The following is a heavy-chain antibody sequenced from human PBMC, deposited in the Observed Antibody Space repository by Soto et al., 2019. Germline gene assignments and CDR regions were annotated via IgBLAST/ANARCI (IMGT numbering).Heavy chain of an antibody. J-gene: IGHJ3*02. CDR2: ISSSSSYI. CDR1: GFTFSSYS. V-gene: IGHV3-21*01. D-gene: IGHD3-9*01. Sequence: GSLRLSCAASGFTFSSYSMNWVRQAPGKGLEWVSSISSSSSYIYYADSVKGRFTISRDNAKNSLYLQMNSLRAEDTAVYYCAREGDYDILTGGPSGAFDIWGQGTMVTVSS. CDR3: AREGDYDILTGGPSGAFDI.